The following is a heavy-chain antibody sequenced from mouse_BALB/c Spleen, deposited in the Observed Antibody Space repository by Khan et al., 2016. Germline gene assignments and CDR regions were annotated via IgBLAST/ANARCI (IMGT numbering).Heavy chain of an antibody. D-gene: IGHD1-1*01. CDR2: ITYSGNT. CDR1: GYSITSDYA. V-gene: IGHV3-2*02. J-gene: IGHJ4*01. Sequence: EVQLQEPGPGLVKPSQSLSLTCTVTGYSITSDYAWNWIRQFPGNKLEWMGYITYSGNTRFNPSLKSRISITRDTSKNQFFLQLNSVTTEDTGTYYCARWIRNTMDYWGQGTSVTVSS. CDR3: ARWIRNTMDY.